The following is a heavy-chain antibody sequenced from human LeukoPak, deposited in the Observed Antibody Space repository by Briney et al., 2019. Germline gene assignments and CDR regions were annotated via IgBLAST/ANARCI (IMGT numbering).Heavy chain of an antibody. Sequence: SETLSLTCTVSGGSISSYYWSWIRQPAGKGLEWIGRIYTSGSTNYNPSLKSRVTMSVDTSKNQFSLKLSSVTAADTAVYYCAKVNGDQQLDDYYYYMDVWGKGTTVTVSS. CDR3: AKVNGDQQLDDYYYYMDV. CDR2: IYTSGST. CDR1: GGSISSYY. V-gene: IGHV4-4*07. J-gene: IGHJ6*03. D-gene: IGHD2-2*01.